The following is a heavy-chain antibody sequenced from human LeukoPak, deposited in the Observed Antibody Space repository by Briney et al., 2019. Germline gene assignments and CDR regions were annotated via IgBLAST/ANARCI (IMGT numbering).Heavy chain of an antibody. J-gene: IGHJ4*02. Sequence: SETLSLTCSVSGGSVNTYYWSWIRQSAGKGLEWIGRISITEGTNYNPSPKSRVSMSVDASKNQVSLKLGSVPAADTAVYYCARLRRDINDWYADDCWGQGTLVTVSS. CDR1: GGSVNTYY. CDR2: ISITEGT. D-gene: IGHD6-19*01. V-gene: IGHV4-4*07. CDR3: ARLRRDINDWYADDC.